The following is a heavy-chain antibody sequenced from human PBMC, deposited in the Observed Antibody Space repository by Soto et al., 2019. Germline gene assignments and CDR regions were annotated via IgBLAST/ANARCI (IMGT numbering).Heavy chain of an antibody. V-gene: IGHV1-18*01. CDR1: GYTFTSYG. J-gene: IGHJ4*02. CDR3: ARGRYGDY. CDR2: ISAHNGNT. Sequence: QVHLVQSGAEVKKPGASVKVSCKCSGYTFTSYGITWVRQAPGQGLEWMGWISAHNGNTDYAQKLQGRVTVTRDTSTSTAYMELRSLRSDDSAVYYCARGRYGDYWGQGALVTVSS. D-gene: IGHD1-1*01.